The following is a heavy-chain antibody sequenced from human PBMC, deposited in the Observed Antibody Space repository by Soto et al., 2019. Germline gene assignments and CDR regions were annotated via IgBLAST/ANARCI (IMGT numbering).Heavy chain of an antibody. D-gene: IGHD3-16*02. J-gene: IGHJ4*02. V-gene: IGHV1-18*01. CDR3: ATRIGRLRLGELSSYYFDY. Sequence: ASVKVSCKASGYTFTSYGISWVRQAPGQGLEWMGWISAYNGNTNYAQKLQGRVTMTTDTSTSTAYMELSSLRSEDTAVYYCATRIGRLRLGELSSYYFDYWGQGTLVTVSS. CDR1: GYTFTSYG. CDR2: ISAYNGNT.